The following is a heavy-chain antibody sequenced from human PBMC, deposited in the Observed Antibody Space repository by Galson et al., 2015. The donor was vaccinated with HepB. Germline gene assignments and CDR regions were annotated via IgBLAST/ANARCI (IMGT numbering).Heavy chain of an antibody. CDR1: GGTFSSYA. CDR2: IIPIFGTA. Sequence: SVKVSCKASGGTFSSYAISWVRQAPGQGLEWMGGIIPIFGTANYAQKFQGRVTITADKSTSTAYMELSSLRSVDTAVYYCARDRSPYYYYGMDVWGQGTTVTVSS. D-gene: IGHD2-15*01. CDR3: ARDRSPYYYYGMDV. V-gene: IGHV1-69*06. J-gene: IGHJ6*02.